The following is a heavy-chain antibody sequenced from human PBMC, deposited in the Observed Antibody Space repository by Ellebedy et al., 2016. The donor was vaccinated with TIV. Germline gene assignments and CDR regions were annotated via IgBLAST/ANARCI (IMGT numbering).Heavy chain of an antibody. D-gene: IGHD3-22*01. Sequence: GGSLRLSCEVSGFTVSNNYMTWVRQAPGKGLEWVSVIYSGGTTYYADSVRGRFTISRYSSKNTLYLQMNSLRAEDTAVYYCARPSVSTGYYQFDFWGQGALVTVSS. J-gene: IGHJ4*02. CDR2: IYSGGTT. CDR3: ARPSVSTGYYQFDF. V-gene: IGHV3-66*04. CDR1: GFTVSNNY.